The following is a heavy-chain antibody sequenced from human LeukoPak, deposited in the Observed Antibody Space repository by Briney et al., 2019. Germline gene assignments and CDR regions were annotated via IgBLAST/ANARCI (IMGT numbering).Heavy chain of an antibody. CDR1: GGSISSYY. V-gene: IGHV4-59*01. CDR2: IYYSGST. D-gene: IGHD5-12*01. J-gene: IGHJ4*02. CDR3: ARGYYYQNYYFDY. Sequence: SETLSLTCTVSGGSISSYYWSWIRQPPGKGLEWIGYIYYSGSTNYNPSLKNRVTISVDASKNQFSLKLTSVTAADTAVYYRARGYYYQNYYFDYWGQGTLVTVSS.